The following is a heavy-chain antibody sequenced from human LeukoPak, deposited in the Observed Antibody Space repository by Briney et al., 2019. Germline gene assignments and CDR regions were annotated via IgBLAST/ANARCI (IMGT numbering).Heavy chain of an antibody. CDR2: ISAYNGNT. CDR1: GYTFTSYG. CDR3: ARGRTTMIVVVDAFDI. Sequence: GASVKVSCKASGYTFTSYGISWVRQAPGQGLEWMGWISAYNGNTNYAQKLQGRVTMTTDTSTSTAYMELRSLRSDDTAVYYCARGRTTMIVVVDAFDIWSQGTMVTVSS. D-gene: IGHD3-22*01. J-gene: IGHJ3*02. V-gene: IGHV1-18*01.